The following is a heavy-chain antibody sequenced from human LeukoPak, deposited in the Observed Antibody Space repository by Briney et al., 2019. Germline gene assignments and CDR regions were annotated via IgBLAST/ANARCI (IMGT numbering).Heavy chain of an antibody. CDR1: AITLRTYW. CDR3: ARDHSGYDLGHYFDY. D-gene: IGHD5-12*01. Sequence: GGSLRLSCEASAITLRTYWMHWVRQAPGKGLEWVAVISYDGSNKYYADSVKGRFTISRDNSKNTLYLQMNSLRAEDTAVYYCARDHSGYDLGHYFDYWGQGTLVTVSS. J-gene: IGHJ4*02. V-gene: IGHV3-30-3*01. CDR2: ISYDGSNK.